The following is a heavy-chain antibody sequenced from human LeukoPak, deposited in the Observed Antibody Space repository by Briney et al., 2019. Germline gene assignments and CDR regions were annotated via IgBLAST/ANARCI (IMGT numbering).Heavy chain of an antibody. CDR2: INQCGST. V-gene: IGHV4-34*01. CDR3: ARGPRYFDRYYYYGMDV. Sequence: SETLSLTSAVYGGSFSGYYWSWIRQPPGKGLEWIGEINQCGSTNYNPSLKSRVTISVDTSKNQFSLKLSSVTAANTAVYYCARGPRYFDRYYYYGMDVWGKGTTVTVSS. CDR1: GGSFSGYY. J-gene: IGHJ6*04. D-gene: IGHD3-9*01.